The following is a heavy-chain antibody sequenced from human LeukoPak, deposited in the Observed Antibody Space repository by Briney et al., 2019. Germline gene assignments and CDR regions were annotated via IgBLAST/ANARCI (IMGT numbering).Heavy chain of an antibody. D-gene: IGHD6-13*01. CDR2: IREDGSEK. CDR1: GFTFSSSW. V-gene: IGHV3-7*03. CDR3: ARVYYSRSYDYWYFDL. J-gene: IGHJ2*01. Sequence: PGGSLRLSCAASGFTFSSSWKTWVRQAPGKGLEWVASIREDGSEKTSVDSVKGRFTISRDNAKNSLYLQMDSLRAEDTAVYYCARVYYSRSYDYWYFDLWGRGTLVTVSS.